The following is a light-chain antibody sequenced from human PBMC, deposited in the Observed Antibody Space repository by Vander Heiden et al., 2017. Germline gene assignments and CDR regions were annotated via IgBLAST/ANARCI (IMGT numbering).Light chain of an antibody. Sequence: QSARTQPRSVSGSPGQSVTISWTGTSSDVGGYNYVSWYQQHPGKAPKLMIDDVTQWPSGVPYRFSGSKSGNTASLTISGLQAEDEADYYCCSYAGSYTWVFGGGTKLTVL. V-gene: IGLV2-11*02. CDR1: SSDVGGYNY. CDR3: CSYAGSYTWV. CDR2: DVT. J-gene: IGLJ3*02.